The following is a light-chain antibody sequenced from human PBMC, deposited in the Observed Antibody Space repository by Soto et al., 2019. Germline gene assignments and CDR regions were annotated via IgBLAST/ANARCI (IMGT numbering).Light chain of an antibody. CDR3: QQRSTWPPFS. Sequence: EIVLIQSPATLSLSLGERATLSCRASQSIGSYLAWYQHKLGQPPRLLIYDASNRATGIPVRFSGSGSGTDFTLTISSLEPEDFAVYYCQQRSTWPPFSFGPGTKVDIK. J-gene: IGKJ3*01. CDR2: DAS. CDR1: QSIGSY. V-gene: IGKV3-11*01.